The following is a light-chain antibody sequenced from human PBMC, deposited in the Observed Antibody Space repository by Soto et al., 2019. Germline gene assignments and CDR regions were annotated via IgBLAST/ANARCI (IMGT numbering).Light chain of an antibody. V-gene: IGKV1-5*03. CDR1: QSVSEW. CDR3: QECTPSFTWT. J-gene: IGKJ1*01. Sequence: DIPMTQSPSTLSASLGERVTITCRASQSVSEWLAWYQQKPGSAPEVLIYEASTLESGVPSRFSGNGSGTEFTLTISSLEPDDFAIYYCQECTPSFTWTFGQGTRVETK. CDR2: EAS.